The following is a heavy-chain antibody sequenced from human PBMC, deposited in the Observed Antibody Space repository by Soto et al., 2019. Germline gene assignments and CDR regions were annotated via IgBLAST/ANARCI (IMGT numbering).Heavy chain of an antibody. CDR2: INAGNGNT. D-gene: IGHD3-22*01. Sequence: ASVKVSCKASGYTFTSYAMHWVRQAPGQRLEWMGWINAGNGNTKYSQKFQGRVTITRDTSASTAYMELSSLRSEDTAVYYCVLSRREINYDSSGYYFGRIWGQGTMVPVSS. J-gene: IGHJ3*02. CDR3: VLSRREINYDSSGYYFGRI. V-gene: IGHV1-3*01. CDR1: GYTFTSYA.